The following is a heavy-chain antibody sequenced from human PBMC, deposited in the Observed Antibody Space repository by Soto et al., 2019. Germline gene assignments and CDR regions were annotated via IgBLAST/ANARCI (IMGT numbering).Heavy chain of an antibody. CDR3: ARGLVVNTREGWFVP. CDR2: IYHSGST. J-gene: IGHJ5*02. V-gene: IGHV4-30-2*01. CDR1: GGSISSGGYS. D-gene: IGHD3-22*01. Sequence: SETLSLTCAVSGGSISSGGYSWSWIRQPPGKGLEWIGYIYHSGSTYYNPSLKSRVTISVDRSKNQFSLKLSSVTAADTAVYYCARGLVVNTREGWFVPWGQGTLVTVSS.